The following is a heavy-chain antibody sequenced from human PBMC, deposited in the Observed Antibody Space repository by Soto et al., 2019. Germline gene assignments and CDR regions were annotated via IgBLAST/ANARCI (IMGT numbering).Heavy chain of an antibody. V-gene: IGHV1-69*08. J-gene: IGHJ5*02. Sequence: QVQLVQSGAEVKKPGSSVKVSCKASGGTFSSYTISWVRQAPGQGLEWMGRIIPTLGIANYAQKFQGRVTITADKSTSTAYMELSSLRSEDTAVYYCAREDDNWFDPWGQGTLVTVSS. CDR1: GGTFSSYT. CDR2: IIPTLGIA. CDR3: AREDDNWFDP.